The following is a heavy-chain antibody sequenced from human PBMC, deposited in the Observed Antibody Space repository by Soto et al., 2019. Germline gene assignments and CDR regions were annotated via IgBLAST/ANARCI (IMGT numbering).Heavy chain of an antibody. Sequence: PGGSLRLSCAASGFTFSSYAMHWVRQAPGKGLEWVAVISYDGSNKYYADSVKGRFTISRDNSKNTLYLQMNSLRAEDTAVYYCARDHSTTQGDFDYWGQGTLVTVSS. CDR2: ISYDGSNK. V-gene: IGHV3-30-3*01. CDR1: GFTFSSYA. D-gene: IGHD1-1*01. J-gene: IGHJ4*02. CDR3: ARDHSTTQGDFDY.